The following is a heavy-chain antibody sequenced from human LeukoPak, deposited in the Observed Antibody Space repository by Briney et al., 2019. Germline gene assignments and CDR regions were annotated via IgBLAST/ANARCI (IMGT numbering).Heavy chain of an antibody. D-gene: IGHD3-3*01. Sequence: PGGSLRLSCAGSGFTFSHSYMRWIRQAPAKGLEWVSYISYSGTSKYYAESVKGRFTISRDNAKNSLYLQMNSVRAEDTGVYYCARRFRYHDAWISYYHFDYWGQGTLVTVSS. CDR1: GFTFSHSY. V-gene: IGHV3-11*01. J-gene: IGHJ4*01. CDR3: ARRFRYHDAWISYYHFDY. CDR2: ISYSGTSK.